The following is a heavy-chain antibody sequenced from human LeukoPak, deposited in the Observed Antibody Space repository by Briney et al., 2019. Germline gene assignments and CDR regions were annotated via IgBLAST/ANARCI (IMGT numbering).Heavy chain of an antibody. CDR2: ISPSNGAT. CDR3: AEENFRFDY. Sequence: ASVRVSCKASGYTFTAYYMHWVRQAPGQGLEWMGWISPSNGATKYAQKFQGRVTLTTDTSISTAYMELSRLTSDDTAVFYCAEENFRFDYWGQGTLVTVSS. CDR1: GYTFTAYY. V-gene: IGHV1-2*02. J-gene: IGHJ4*02. D-gene: IGHD1-7*01.